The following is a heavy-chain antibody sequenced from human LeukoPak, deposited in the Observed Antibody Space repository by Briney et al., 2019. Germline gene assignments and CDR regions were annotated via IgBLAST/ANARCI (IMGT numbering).Heavy chain of an antibody. J-gene: IGHJ4*02. CDR1: GITFSDAW. CDR2: IRKQADGATT. Sequence: PGGSLRLSCAVSGITFSDAWMSWIRQAPGKGLEWVGRIRKQADGATTDYAAHVKGRITISRDDSKNMLYLSMKSLKTEDTATYYCVTENVVPGYWGQGSLVIVSS. V-gene: IGHV3-15*05. CDR3: VTENVVPGY. D-gene: IGHD2-21*01.